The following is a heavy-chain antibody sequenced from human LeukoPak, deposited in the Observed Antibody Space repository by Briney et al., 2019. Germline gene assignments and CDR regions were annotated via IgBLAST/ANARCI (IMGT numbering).Heavy chain of an antibody. CDR1: GFTFSRYG. V-gene: IGHV3-33*01. CDR3: ARDQCSGGSCHNDWYFDL. D-gene: IGHD2-15*01. J-gene: IGHJ2*01. Sequence: GGSLRLSCAASGFTFSRYGMHWVRQAPGKGLEWVADIWYDGSNKYYGDSVKGRFTISRDNSKNTMYLQMNSLRAEDTAVYYCARDQCSGGSCHNDWYFDLWGRGTLVTVSS. CDR2: IWYDGSNK.